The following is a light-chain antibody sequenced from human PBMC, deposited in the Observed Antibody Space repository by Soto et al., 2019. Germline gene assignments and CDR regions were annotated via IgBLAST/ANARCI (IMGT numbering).Light chain of an antibody. V-gene: IGLV6-57*01. CDR1: SGSIVSNY. CDR3: QSYDSNNYV. CDR2: EDN. J-gene: IGLJ1*01. Sequence: NFMLTQSHSVSESPGKTVTISCTRSSGSIVSNYVQWYQQRPGRSPTLVIYEDNQRPSGVPDRFSGSIDRPSNSASLTISGRKTEDEDDYYCQSYDSNNYVFGTGTKVTVL.